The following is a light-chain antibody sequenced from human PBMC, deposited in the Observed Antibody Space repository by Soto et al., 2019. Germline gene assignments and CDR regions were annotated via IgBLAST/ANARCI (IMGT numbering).Light chain of an antibody. Sequence: IQLTQSPSSLSASVGDRVSITCRASQDIKTYLAWYQQKQGKAPKLLISGTFTLQSGVPSRFNGSGAGTDCTLTISRLQPEDVATYYWQHLNNYPPVTCGPGTKVDLE. V-gene: IGKV1-9*01. CDR1: QDIKTY. J-gene: IGKJ3*01. CDR2: GTF. CDR3: QHLNNYPPVT.